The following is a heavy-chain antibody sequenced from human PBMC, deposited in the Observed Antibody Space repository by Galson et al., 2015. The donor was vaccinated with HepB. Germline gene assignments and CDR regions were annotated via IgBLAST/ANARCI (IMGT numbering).Heavy chain of an antibody. V-gene: IGHV3-30-3*01. D-gene: IGHD3-3*01. Sequence: SLRLSCAASGFTFSSYAMHWVRQAPGKGLEWVAVISYDGSNKYYADSVKGRFTISRDNSKNTLYLQMNSLRAEDTAVYYCARGRDWNYDFWSGPTRAYYYGMDVWGQGTTVTVSS. CDR2: ISYDGSNK. CDR1: GFTFSSYA. J-gene: IGHJ6*02. CDR3: ARGRDWNYDFWSGPTRAYYYGMDV.